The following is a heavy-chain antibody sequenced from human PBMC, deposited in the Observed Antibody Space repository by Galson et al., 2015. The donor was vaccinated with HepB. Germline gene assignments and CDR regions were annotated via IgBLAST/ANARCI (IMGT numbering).Heavy chain of an antibody. Sequence: QSGAEVKRPGASVKVSCKTSGYTFTRYGINWVRQAPGQGLEWMGWISAVSGDKEYSQKFQDRVSMTTHASTSTAYMELRSLRSDDTAVYFCARDLYTGSWYPAFWGQGTLVTVPP. CDR3: ARDLYTGSWYPAF. J-gene: IGHJ4*02. CDR1: GYTFTRYG. V-gene: IGHV1-18*01. CDR2: ISAVSGDK. D-gene: IGHD6-13*01.